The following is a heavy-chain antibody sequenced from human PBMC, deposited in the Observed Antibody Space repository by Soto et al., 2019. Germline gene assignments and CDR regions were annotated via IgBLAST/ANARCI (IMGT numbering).Heavy chain of an antibody. J-gene: IGHJ4*02. V-gene: IGHV1-69*13. CDR2: IIPIVETP. CDR3: ATDWRREGFRGVIPLD. Sequence: GASVKVSCKASGGTFNSYDINWVRQAPGQGLEWMGGIIPIVETPKYAQKFQGRVTITADESTNTVYMELSSLRSEDTAMYYCATDWRREGFRGVIPLDWGQGTLVTVSS. D-gene: IGHD3-10*01. CDR1: GGTFNSYD.